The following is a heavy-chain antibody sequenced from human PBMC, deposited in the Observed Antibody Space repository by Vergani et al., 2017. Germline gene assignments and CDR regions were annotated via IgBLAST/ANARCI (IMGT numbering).Heavy chain of an antibody. CDR2: ISGSGGST. D-gene: IGHD4-23*01. V-gene: IGHV3-23*04. J-gene: IGHJ3*02. CDR1: GFTFSSYG. Sequence: VQLVESGGGVVQPGRSLRLSCAASGFTFSSYGMHWVRQAPGKGLEWVSAISGSGGSTYYADSVKGRFTISRDNSKNTLYLQMNSLRAEDTAVYYCAREYGGNLFRAFDIWGQGTMVTVSS. CDR3: AREYGGNLFRAFDI.